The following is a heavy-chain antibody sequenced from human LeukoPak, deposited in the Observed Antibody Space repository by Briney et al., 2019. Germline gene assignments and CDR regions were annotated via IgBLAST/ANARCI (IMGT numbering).Heavy chain of an antibody. CDR3: AREGIAAAGIDY. CDR1: GGSISSDNYY. J-gene: IGHJ4*02. CDR2: IYTSGST. D-gene: IGHD6-13*01. V-gene: IGHV4-61*02. Sequence: PSQTLSLTCTVSGGSISSDNYYWSWIRQPAGKGLEWIGRIYTSGSTNYNPSLKSRVTMSLDTSKNQFSLNPSSVTAADTAVYYCAREGIAAAGIDYWGQGTLVTVSS.